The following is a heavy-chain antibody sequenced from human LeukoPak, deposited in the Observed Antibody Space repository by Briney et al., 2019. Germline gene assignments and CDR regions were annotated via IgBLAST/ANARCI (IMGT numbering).Heavy chain of an antibody. CDR2: ISYDGSNK. V-gene: IGHV3-30*18. J-gene: IGHJ4*02. CDR1: GFTFSSYG. CDR3: AKARRHLSSGYDILTGYHPIDY. Sequence: SGGSLRLSCAASGFTFSSYGMHWVRQAPGKGLEWVAVISYDGSNKYYADSVKGRFTISRDNSKNTLYLQMNSLRAEDTAVYYCAKARRHLSSGYDILTGYHPIDYWGQGTLVTVSS. D-gene: IGHD3-9*01.